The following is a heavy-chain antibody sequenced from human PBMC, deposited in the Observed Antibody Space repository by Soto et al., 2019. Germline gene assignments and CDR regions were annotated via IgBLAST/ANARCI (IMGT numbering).Heavy chain of an antibody. J-gene: IGHJ4*02. V-gene: IGHV6-1*01. CDR1: GDSVPSNSAG. CDR3: ARGEQYSGRIFDY. CDR2: TYYRSKWYY. Sequence: SQTLSLTWAITGDSVPSNSAGWSWVRQSPSRGLEWLGRTYYRSKWYYEYAVSVRGRITINPDTSKNQYSLQLNSVTPEDTAVYFCARGEQYSGRIFDYWGQGTLVTVSS. D-gene: IGHD1-26*01.